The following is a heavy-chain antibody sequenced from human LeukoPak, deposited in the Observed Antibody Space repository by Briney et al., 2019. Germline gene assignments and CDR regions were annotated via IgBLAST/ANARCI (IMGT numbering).Heavy chain of an antibody. Sequence: GSSVKVSCKASGGTISSYAINWVRQAPGQGLEWMGRIVPIFGTTNYAQKFQGRVTITTDESTSTAYMELSSLRSEDTAVYYCARDRGERGSSWSLPAHGFDIWGQGTMVTVSS. J-gene: IGHJ3*02. D-gene: IGHD6-13*01. CDR1: GGTISSYA. CDR2: IVPIFGTT. V-gene: IGHV1-69*05. CDR3: ARDRGERGSSWSLPAHGFDI.